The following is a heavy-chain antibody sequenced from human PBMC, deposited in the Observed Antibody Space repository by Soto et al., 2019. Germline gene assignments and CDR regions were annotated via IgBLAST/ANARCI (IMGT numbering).Heavy chain of an antibody. CDR2: ISSSSSYI. Sequence: GGSLRLSCAASGFTFSSYSMNWVRQAPGKGLEWVSSISSSSSYIHYADSVKGRFTISRDNAKNSLYLQMNSLRAEDTAVYYCARDLGSDGSGSYYNGIFDYWGQGTLVTVSS. V-gene: IGHV3-21*01. J-gene: IGHJ4*02. CDR3: ARDLGSDGSGSYYNGIFDY. D-gene: IGHD3-10*01. CDR1: GFTFSSYS.